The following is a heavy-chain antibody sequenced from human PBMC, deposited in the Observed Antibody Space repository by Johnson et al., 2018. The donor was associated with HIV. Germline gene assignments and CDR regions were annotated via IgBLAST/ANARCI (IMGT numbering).Heavy chain of an antibody. CDR3: AKIRGEMATTDAFDI. V-gene: IGHV3-9*01. CDR2: ISWNSGSI. D-gene: IGHD5-24*01. Sequence: EVQLVESGGGLVQPGRSLRLSCAASGFTFDDYAMHWVRQAPGKGLEWVSGISWNSGSIGYADSVKGRFIISRDNAKNSLYLQMNSLRAEDTALYYCAKIRGEMATTDAFDIWGQGTMVTVSS. CDR1: GFTFDDYA. J-gene: IGHJ3*02.